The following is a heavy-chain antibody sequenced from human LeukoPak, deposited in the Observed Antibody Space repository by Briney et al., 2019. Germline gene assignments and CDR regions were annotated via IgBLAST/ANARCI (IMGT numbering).Heavy chain of an antibody. CDR2: IYYSGST. Sequence: PSETLSLTCTVSGGSINSYYWSWIRQSPGKGLEWIGYIYYSGSTDYNPSLKSRVTISVDTSKNQFSLKLTSVTAADTAVYYCARYKCTSATCGFDPWGQGTLVTVSS. V-gene: IGHV4-59*08. D-gene: IGHD2-8*02. CDR1: GGSINSYY. J-gene: IGHJ5*02. CDR3: ARYKCTSATCGFDP.